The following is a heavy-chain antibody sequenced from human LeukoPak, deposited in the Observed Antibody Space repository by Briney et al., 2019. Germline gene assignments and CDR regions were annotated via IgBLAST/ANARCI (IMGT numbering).Heavy chain of an antibody. D-gene: IGHD2-2*01. V-gene: IGHV4-61*01. Sequence: PSETLSLTCTVSGGSVSSGSYYWSWIRQPPGKGLEWIGYIYYSGSTYYNPSLKSRVTISVDSSKNQFSLKLSSVTAADTAVYYCARAYCSSTSCYPPDYWGQGTLVTVSS. CDR1: GGSVSSGSYY. J-gene: IGHJ4*02. CDR2: IYYSGST. CDR3: ARAYCSSTSCYPPDY.